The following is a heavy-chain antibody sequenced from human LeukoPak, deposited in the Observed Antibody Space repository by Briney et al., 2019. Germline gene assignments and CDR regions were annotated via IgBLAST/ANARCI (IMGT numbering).Heavy chain of an antibody. J-gene: IGHJ4*02. CDR1: GYTFTGYY. CDR3: ARDFLDCSSTSCYSFDY. D-gene: IGHD2-2*01. CDR2: INPNSGGT. V-gene: IGHV1-2*02. Sequence: ASVKVSCKASGYTFTGYYMHWVRQAPGQGLEWMGWINPNSGGTNYAQKFQGRVTMTRDTSISTAYMELSRLRSDDTAVYYCARDFLDCSSTSCYSFDYWGQGTLVSVSS.